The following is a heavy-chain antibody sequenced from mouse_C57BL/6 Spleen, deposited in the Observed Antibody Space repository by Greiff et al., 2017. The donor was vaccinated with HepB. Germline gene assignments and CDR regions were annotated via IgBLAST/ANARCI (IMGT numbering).Heavy chain of an antibody. CDR1: GFTFSDYG. CDR3: ARRGLRRGSYAMDY. V-gene: IGHV5-17*01. J-gene: IGHJ4*01. Sequence: EVKLMESGGGLVKPGGSLKLSCAASGFTFSDYGMHWVRQAPEKGLEWVAYISSGSSTIYSADTVKGRFTISRANAKNTLFLQMTSRRSADTAMYYCARRGLRRGSYAMDYWGQGTSVTVSS. D-gene: IGHD2-4*01. CDR2: ISSGSSTI.